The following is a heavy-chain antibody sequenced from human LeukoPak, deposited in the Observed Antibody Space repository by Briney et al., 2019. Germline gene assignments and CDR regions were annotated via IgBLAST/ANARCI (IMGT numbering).Heavy chain of an antibody. CDR3: AGRITWVREGNRAPTPKGDNWFDP. D-gene: IGHD3-10*01. CDR2: IYYSGST. CDR1: GGCISSYY. J-gene: IGHJ5*02. V-gene: IGHV4-59*01. Sequence: SETLSLTCTVSGGCISSYYWSWIRQPPGKGLEWLGYIYYSGSTNYNPSLKSRVTISVDTSKNQFSLKLTSVPAADPPVYYCAGRITWVREGNRAPTPKGDNWFDPWGQGTLVTVSS.